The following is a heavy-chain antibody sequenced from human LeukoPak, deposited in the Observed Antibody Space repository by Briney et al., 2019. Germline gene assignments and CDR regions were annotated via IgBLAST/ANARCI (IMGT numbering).Heavy chain of an antibody. CDR1: GFTYRFPLSYYG. Sequence: GGSLRLSCAASGFTYRFPLSYYGMHWVRQAPGKGLEWVTIVSSDGNSKYYADSVKGRFTISRDNSKNTLYLQMNSLRAEDTAIYYCARDRSVGNGWYGEDYWGQGTLVTVSS. CDR3: ARDRSVGNGWYGEDY. V-gene: IGHV3-30*03. D-gene: IGHD6-19*01. CDR2: VSSDGNSK. J-gene: IGHJ4*02.